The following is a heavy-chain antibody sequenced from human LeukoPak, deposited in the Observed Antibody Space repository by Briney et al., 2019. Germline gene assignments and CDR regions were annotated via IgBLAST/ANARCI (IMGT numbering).Heavy chain of an antibody. CDR2: IYYSGST. V-gene: IGHV4-59*08. J-gene: IGHJ4*02. CDR3: ARLGIAVAGAFDY. Sequence: PSETLSLTCTVSGGSISSYYWSWIRQPPGKGLEWIGYIYYSGSTNHNPSLKSRVTISVDTSKNQFSLKLSSVTAADTAVYYCARLGIAVAGAFDYWGQGTLVTVSS. D-gene: IGHD6-19*01. CDR1: GGSISSYY.